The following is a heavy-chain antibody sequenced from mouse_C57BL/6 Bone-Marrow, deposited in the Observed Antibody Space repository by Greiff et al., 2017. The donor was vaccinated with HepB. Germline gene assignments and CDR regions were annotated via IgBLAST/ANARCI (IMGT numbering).Heavy chain of an antibody. V-gene: IGHV5-12*01. Sequence: EVKVVESGGGLVQPGGSLKLSCAASGFTFSDYYMYWVRQTPEKRLEWVAYISNGGGSTYYPDTVKGRFTISRDNAKNALYLQMSRLKSEDTAMYYCARRLGGSSLYYAMDDWGQGTSVTVSS. CDR1: GFTFSDYY. J-gene: IGHJ4*01. D-gene: IGHD1-1*01. CDR2: ISNGGGST. CDR3: ARRLGGSSLYYAMDD.